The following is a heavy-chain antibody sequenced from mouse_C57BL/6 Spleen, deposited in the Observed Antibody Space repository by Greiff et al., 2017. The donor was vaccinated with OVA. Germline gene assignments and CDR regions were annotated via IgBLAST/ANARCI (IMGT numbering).Heavy chain of an antibody. Sequence: EVQLVESGGGLVQPGGSLSLSCAASGFTFTDYYMSWVRQPPGKALEWLGFIRNKANGYTTEYSASVKGLFTISRDNSQSILYLQMNALRAEDSATYYCARWEGAMDYWGQVTSVTVSS. CDR2: IRNKANGYTT. J-gene: IGHJ4*01. CDR1: GFTFTDYY. V-gene: IGHV7-3*01. CDR3: ARWEGAMDY.